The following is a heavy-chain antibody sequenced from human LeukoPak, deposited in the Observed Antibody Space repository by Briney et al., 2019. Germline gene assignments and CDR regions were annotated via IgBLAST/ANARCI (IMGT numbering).Heavy chain of an antibody. Sequence: ASVKVSCKASGYTFTSYYMHWVRQAPGQGLEWMGIINPSGGSTSYAQKFQGRVTMTRDTSTSTVYMELSSLRSDDTAVYYCARDRTRDQLLRSVDWFDPWGQGTLVTVSS. CDR3: ARDRTRDQLLRSVDWFDP. D-gene: IGHD2-2*01. CDR2: INPSGGST. CDR1: GYTFTSYY. J-gene: IGHJ5*02. V-gene: IGHV1-46*01.